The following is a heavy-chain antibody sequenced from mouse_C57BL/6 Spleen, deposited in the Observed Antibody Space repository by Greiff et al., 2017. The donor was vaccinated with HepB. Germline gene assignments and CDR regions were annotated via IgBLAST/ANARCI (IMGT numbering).Heavy chain of an antibody. CDR2: IWSGGST. J-gene: IGHJ4*01. D-gene: IGHD4-1*01. Sequence: VHLVESGPGLVQPSQSLSITCTVSGFSLTSYGVHWVRQSPGKGLEWLGVIWSGGSTDYNAAFISRLSISKDNSKSQVFFKMNSLQADDTAIYYCARRNWEEDGYAMDYWGQGTSVTVSS. CDR1: GFSLTSYG. V-gene: IGHV2-2*01. CDR3: ARRNWEEDGYAMDY.